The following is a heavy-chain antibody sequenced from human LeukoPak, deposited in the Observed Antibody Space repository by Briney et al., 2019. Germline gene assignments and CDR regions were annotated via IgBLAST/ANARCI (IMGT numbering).Heavy chain of an antibody. CDR2: INSGGSST. Sequence: GGSLRLSCAASGFTFSSYWMHWVRQAPGKGLVWVSRINSGGSSTTYADSVKGRFTISRDNAKNTLYLQMNSLRAEDTAVYYCARKYGCSSTSCYGDSVAVDIWGQGTMVTVSS. D-gene: IGHD2-2*01. CDR3: ARKYGCSSTSCYGDSVAVDI. V-gene: IGHV3-74*01. CDR1: GFTFSSYW. J-gene: IGHJ3*02.